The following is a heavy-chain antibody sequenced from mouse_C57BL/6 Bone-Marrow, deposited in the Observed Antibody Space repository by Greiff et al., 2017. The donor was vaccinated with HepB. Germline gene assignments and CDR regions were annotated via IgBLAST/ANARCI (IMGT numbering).Heavy chain of an antibody. J-gene: IGHJ3*01. CDR3: ARFCYGFAY. V-gene: IGHV1-69*01. D-gene: IGHD2-12*01. CDR2: IDPSDSYT. Sequence: QVQLQQPGAELVMPGASVKLSCKASGYTFTSYWMHWVKQRPGQGLERIGEIDPSDSYTNYNQKFKGKSTLTVDKSSSTAYMQLSSLTSEDSAVYYCARFCYGFAYWGQGTLVTVSA. CDR1: GYTFTSYW.